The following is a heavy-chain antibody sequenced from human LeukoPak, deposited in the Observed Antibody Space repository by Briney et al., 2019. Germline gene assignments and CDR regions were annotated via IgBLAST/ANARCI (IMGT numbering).Heavy chain of an antibody. CDR2: ISSSSSTI. D-gene: IGHD3-22*01. J-gene: IGHJ5*02. CDR1: GFTFSSYS. CDR3: ARVLHKRNYDSSDYDGA. Sequence: LPGGSLRLSCAASGFTFSSYSMNWVRQAPGKGLEWISYISSSSSTIYYVDSVRGRFTISRDNANNPRYLQFNSLRAEDTAVYYCARVLHKRNYDSSDYDGAWGQGTLVTVSS. V-gene: IGHV3-48*01.